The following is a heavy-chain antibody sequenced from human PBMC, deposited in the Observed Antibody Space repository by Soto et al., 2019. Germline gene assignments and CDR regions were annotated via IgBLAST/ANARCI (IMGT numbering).Heavy chain of an antibody. D-gene: IGHD6-13*01. V-gene: IGHV4-59*01. CDR3: ARAIAAAAAYYDTDGMDV. J-gene: IGHJ6*02. Sequence: KPSETLSLTCTVSGGSISSYYWSWIRQPPGKGLEWIGYIYYSGGTNYNPSLKSRVTISVDTSKNQFSLKLSSVTAADTAVYYCARAIAAAAAYYDTDGMDVWGQGTTVTVSS. CDR1: GGSISSYY. CDR2: IYYSGGT.